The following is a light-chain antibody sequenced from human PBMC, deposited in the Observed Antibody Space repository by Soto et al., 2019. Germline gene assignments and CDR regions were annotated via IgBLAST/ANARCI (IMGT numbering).Light chain of an antibody. CDR3: QQYNNWPPIT. V-gene: IGKV3-15*01. Sequence: EIVMTQSPATLSVSPGERATLSCRASQSVSNNLAWYQQKPGQAPRLLIYYASTRATGIPARFSGSGSGTAFTLTISSLQSEDFALYYCQQYNNWPPITFGQGTRLEIK. CDR2: YAS. CDR1: QSVSNN. J-gene: IGKJ5*01.